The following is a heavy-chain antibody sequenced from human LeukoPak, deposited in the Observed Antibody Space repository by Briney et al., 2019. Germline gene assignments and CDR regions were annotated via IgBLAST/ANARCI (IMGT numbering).Heavy chain of an antibody. V-gene: IGHV4-39*07. J-gene: IGHJ4*02. CDR3: ARGITMMIDY. D-gene: IGHD3-22*01. CDR2: VYYSGST. Sequence: SETLSLTCSVSGGSISSSSYYWGWIRQPPGKGLEWIGSVYYSGSTYYNPSLKSRVTISVDTSKNQFSLKLSSVTAADTAVYYCARGITMMIDYWGQGTLVTVSS. CDR1: GGSISSSSYY.